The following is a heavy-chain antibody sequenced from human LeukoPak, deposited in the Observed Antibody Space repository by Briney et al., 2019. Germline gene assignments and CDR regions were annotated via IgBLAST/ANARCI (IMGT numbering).Heavy chain of an antibody. CDR2: INTNTGNP. V-gene: IGHV7-4-1*02. CDR3: ARTLTYCTNGVCYKSYSGMDV. Sequence: EASVKVSCKASGYTFTSYAMNWVRQDPGQGLEWMGWINTNTGNPTYAQGFSGRFVFSLDTSVSTAYLQISSLKAEDTAVYYCARTLTYCTNGVCYKSYSGMDVWGPGTTVTVSS. J-gene: IGHJ6*02. D-gene: IGHD2-8*01. CDR1: GYTFTSYA.